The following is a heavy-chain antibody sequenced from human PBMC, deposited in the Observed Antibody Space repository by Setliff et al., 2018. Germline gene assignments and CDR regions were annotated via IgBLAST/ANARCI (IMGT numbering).Heavy chain of an antibody. CDR2: INWNGGST. V-gene: IGHV3-20*04. J-gene: IGHJ4*02. D-gene: IGHD1-26*01. CDR3: AKVSGGSPTSDY. Sequence: GGSLRLSCAASGFTFDDYGMSWVRQAPGKGLEWVSGINWNGGSTGYADSVKGRFTISRDNAKNSLYLQMNSLRAEDTALYYCAKVSGGSPTSDYWGQGTLVTVSS. CDR1: GFTFDDYG.